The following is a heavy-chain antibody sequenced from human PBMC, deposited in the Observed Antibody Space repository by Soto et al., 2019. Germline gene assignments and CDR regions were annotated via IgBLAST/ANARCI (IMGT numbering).Heavy chain of an antibody. V-gene: IGHV3-23*01. CDR2: ISGSGGST. CDR3: AKDQEGYSGSYYGY. D-gene: IGHD1-26*01. CDR1: GFTFRSYA. J-gene: IGHJ4*02. Sequence: VQVLESGGGLVQPGGSLRLSCAASGFTFRSYAMSWVRQAPGKGLEWVSAISGSGGSTYYADSVKGRFTISRDNSKNTLYLQMNSLRAEDTAVYYCAKDQEGYSGSYYGYWGQGTLVTVSS.